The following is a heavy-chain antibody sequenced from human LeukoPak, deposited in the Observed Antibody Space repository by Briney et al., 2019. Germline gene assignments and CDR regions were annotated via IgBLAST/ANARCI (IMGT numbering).Heavy chain of an antibody. CDR2: INPNSGGT. CDR1: GYTFTGYY. CDR3: ARGPDYDFWSGPQFDP. Sequence: ASVKVSCKASGYTFTGYYMHWVRQAPGQGLEWMGWINPNSGGTNYAQKFQGRVTMTRDTSISTAYMELSRLRSDDTAVYYCARGPDYDFWSGPQFDPWGQGTPVTVSS. J-gene: IGHJ5*02. D-gene: IGHD3-3*01. V-gene: IGHV1-2*02.